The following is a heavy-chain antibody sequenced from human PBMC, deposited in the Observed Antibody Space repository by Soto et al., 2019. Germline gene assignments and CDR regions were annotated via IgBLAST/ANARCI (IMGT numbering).Heavy chain of an antibody. CDR2: ISFDGANK. CDR3: ARGGAVGTSDSVFAF. J-gene: IGHJ4*02. CDR1: GFTFDRHA. D-gene: IGHD6-19*01. V-gene: IGHV3-30*03. Sequence: QVRLVESGGGVAQPGRSLTLSCAASGFTFDRHAMHWLRQPPGKGLEWLAAISFDGANKYYPESVWGRYTVSRDNSANTLSLEMPSLPADDTALYYCARGGAVGTSDSVFAFWGQGALVTVSS.